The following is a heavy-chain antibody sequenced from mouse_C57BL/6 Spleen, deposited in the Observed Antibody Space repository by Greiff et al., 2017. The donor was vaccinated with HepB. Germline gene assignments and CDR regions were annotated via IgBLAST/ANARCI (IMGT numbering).Heavy chain of an antibody. CDR2: IYPGSGNT. V-gene: IGHV1-84*01. D-gene: IGHD1-1*01. CDR3: ARVPFYGSSYRWYFDV. J-gene: IGHJ1*03. CDR1: GYTFTDYY. Sequence: VQLQQSGPELVKPGASVKISCKASGYTFTDYYINWVKQRPGQGLEWIGWIYPGSGNTKYNEKFKGKATLTVDTSSSTAYMQLSSLTSEDSAVYFCARVPFYGSSYRWYFDVWGTGTTVTVSS.